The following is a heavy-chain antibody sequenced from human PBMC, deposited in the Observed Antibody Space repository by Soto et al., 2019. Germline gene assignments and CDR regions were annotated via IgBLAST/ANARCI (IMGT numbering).Heavy chain of an antibody. CDR3: ARAGVRNTNGVCYDP. V-gene: IGHV4-59*01. D-gene: IGHD2-8*01. J-gene: IGHJ5*02. CDR1: CGSIISYY. CDR2: IYYSGST. Sequence: PSETLSLTCTFSCGSIISYYWSWIRQPPGKGLEWIGYIYYSGSTNYNPSLKSRVTISVDTSKNQFSLKLSSVTAADTAVYYCARAGVRNTNGVCYDPWGQGTLVTVSS.